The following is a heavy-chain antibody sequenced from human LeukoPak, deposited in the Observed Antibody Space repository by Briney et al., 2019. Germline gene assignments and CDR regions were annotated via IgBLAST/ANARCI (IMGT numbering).Heavy chain of an antibody. J-gene: IGHJ4*02. V-gene: IGHV3-30*02. CDR3: AKGYSSGWTRTQYFDY. CDR2: IRYDGSNK. CDR1: GFTFSSYG. D-gene: IGHD6-19*01. Sequence: GGSLRLSCAASGFTFSSYGMHWVRQAPGKGLDWVAFIRYDGSNKYYADSVKGRFTISRDNSKNTLYLQMNSLRAEDTAVYYCAKGYSSGWTRTQYFDYWGQGTLVTVSS.